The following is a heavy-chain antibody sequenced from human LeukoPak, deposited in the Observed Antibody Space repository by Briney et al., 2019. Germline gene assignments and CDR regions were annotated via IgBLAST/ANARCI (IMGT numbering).Heavy chain of an antibody. CDR2: IKSKTDRGTT. D-gene: IGHD3-10*01. CDR1: GFTFSNAW. Sequence: GGSLRLSCAASGFTFSNAWMSWVRQAPGKELEWVGRIKSKTDRGTTDYAAPVKGRFTISRDDSKNTLYLQMNSLKTEDTAVYYCARNGAMVRGVIIIGYNWFDPWGQGTLVTVSS. V-gene: IGHV3-15*01. CDR3: ARNGAMVRGVIIIGYNWFDP. J-gene: IGHJ5*02.